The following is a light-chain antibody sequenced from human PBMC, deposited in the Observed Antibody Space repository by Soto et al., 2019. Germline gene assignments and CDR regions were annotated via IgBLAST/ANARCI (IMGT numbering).Light chain of an antibody. Sequence: QSALTQPASVSGSPGQSITISCTGTSSDIGGYNFVSWYQKHPGKAPKLMIFEVGNRPSGVSDRFSGSKSGNTASLTISGLKAEDEADYYCSSYTSSSTLVFGGGTKVTVL. CDR2: EVG. CDR1: SSDIGGYNF. J-gene: IGLJ3*02. CDR3: SSYTSSSTLV. V-gene: IGLV2-14*01.